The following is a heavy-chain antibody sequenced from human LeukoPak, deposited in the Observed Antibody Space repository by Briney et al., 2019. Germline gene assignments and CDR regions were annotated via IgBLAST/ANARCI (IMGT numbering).Heavy chain of an antibody. CDR3: AGSLLPTEAGNWFDP. CDR2: ISGGGSTI. J-gene: IGHJ5*02. D-gene: IGHD3-22*01. CDR1: GFIFSIFD. Sequence: GSLRLSCAASGFIFSIFDMNWVRQAPGKGLEWVSFISGGGSTIYYADSVKGRFTISRDNAKNSLYLQMNSLRAEDTAVYYCAGSLLPTEAGNWFDPWGQGTLVTVSS. V-gene: IGHV3-48*01.